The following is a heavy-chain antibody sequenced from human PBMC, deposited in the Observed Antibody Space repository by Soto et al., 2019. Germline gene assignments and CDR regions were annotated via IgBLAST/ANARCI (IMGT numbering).Heavy chain of an antibody. D-gene: IGHD1-7*01. V-gene: IGHV4-30-4*01. CDR2: IYYSGSS. Sequence: QVQLQESGPGLVKPSQTLSLTCTVSGGSISSGDYYWSWIRQPPGKGLEWIGYIYYSGSSYYNPSLKSRVTISVDTSKNQCSLKLSSVTAADTAVYYCASTLYNRNYLTFYFDYWGQGTLVTVSS. CDR3: ASTLYNRNYLTFYFDY. CDR1: GGSISSGDYY. J-gene: IGHJ4*02.